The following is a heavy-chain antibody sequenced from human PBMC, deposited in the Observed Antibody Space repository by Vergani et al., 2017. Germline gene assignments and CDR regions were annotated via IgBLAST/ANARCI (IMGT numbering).Heavy chain of an antibody. V-gene: IGHV4-39*07. J-gene: IGHJ4*02. Sequence: QLQLQESGPGLVKPSETLSLTCTVSGGSISSSNYYWGWIRQPPGKGLEWIGNIYYSGNTYYNPSLESRVTISVATSKNQFSLKLSSVTAADTAVYYCARDPKGATHDYWGQGTLVTVSS. CDR1: GGSISSSNYY. D-gene: IGHD1-26*01. CDR3: ARDPKGATHDY. CDR2: IYYSGNT.